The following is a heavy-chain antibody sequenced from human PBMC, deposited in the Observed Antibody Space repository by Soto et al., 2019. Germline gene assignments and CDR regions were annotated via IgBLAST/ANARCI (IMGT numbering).Heavy chain of an antibody. V-gene: IGHV3-72*01. Sequence: EVQLVESGGGLVQPGGSLRLSCAASGFTCSDHYMDWVRQAPGKGLEWVGRSRNKANSYSTEYAASVKGRFTISRDNSKNSLYLQMNSLKTEYTAVYYCARRSYGDLDYWGLGTLVTVSS. J-gene: IGHJ4*02. CDR3: ARRSYGDLDY. CDR1: GFTCSDHY. D-gene: IGHD4-17*01. CDR2: SRNKANSYST.